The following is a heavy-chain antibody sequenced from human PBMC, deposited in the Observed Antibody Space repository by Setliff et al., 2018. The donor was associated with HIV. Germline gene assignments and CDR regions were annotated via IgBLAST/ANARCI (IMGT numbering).Heavy chain of an antibody. D-gene: IGHD6-19*01. CDR3: AKDRYSTGWHLDH. J-gene: IGHJ4*02. CDR1: GDSVNDRSYF. Sequence: PSETLSLTCTVSGDSVNDRSYFWGWIRQPPGKGLEWIGTFYYNGDSRYNPSLKSRVTISVDTSKNQFSLNLNSVTAADTAVYYCAKDRYSTGWHLDHWGQGTPVTSPQ. CDR2: FYYNGDS. V-gene: IGHV4-39*02.